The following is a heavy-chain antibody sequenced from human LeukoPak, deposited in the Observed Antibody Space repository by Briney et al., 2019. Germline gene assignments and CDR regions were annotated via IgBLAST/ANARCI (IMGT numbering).Heavy chain of an antibody. J-gene: IGHJ5*02. D-gene: IGHD2-2*01. CDR3: ARGQCSSTSCYNDLNWFDP. V-gene: IGHV1-69*01. CDR1: EGTFSSYA. CDR2: IIPIFGTA. Sequence: SVKVSCKASEGTFSSYAISWVRQAPGQGLEWMGGIIPIFGTANYAQKFQGRVTITADESTSTAYMELSSLRSEDTAVYYCARGQCSSTSCYNDLNWFDPWGQGTLVTASS.